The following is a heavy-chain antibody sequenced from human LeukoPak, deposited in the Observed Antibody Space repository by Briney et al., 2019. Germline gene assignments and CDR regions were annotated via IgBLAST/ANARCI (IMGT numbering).Heavy chain of an antibody. CDR1: GFTFNSYA. J-gene: IGHJ4*02. CDR3: ARDYGEGGYYFDY. D-gene: IGHD4-17*01. CDR2: ISGSGGST. V-gene: IGHV3-23*01. Sequence: GGSLRLSCAASGFTFNSYAMSWVRQAPGKGLEWVSGISGSGGSTYYADSVKGRFTISRDNSKNTLYLQMNSLRAEDTAVYYCARDYGEGGYYFDYWGQGSLVTVSS.